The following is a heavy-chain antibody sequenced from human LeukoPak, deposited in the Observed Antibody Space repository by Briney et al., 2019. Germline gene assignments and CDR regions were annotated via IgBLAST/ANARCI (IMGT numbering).Heavy chain of an antibody. CDR2: ISGSGDYT. V-gene: IGHV3-23*01. D-gene: IGHD3-22*01. J-gene: IGHJ4*02. CDR1: GFTFSSYA. CDR3: ARDYLDSSGYYYYFDY. Sequence: GGSLRLSCAASGFTFSSYAMTWVRQAPGKGLEWVSSISGSGDYTYYADSVKGRFTISRDNARNTLYLQMNSLRVEDTAVYYCARDYLDSSGYYYYFDYWGQGTLVTVSS.